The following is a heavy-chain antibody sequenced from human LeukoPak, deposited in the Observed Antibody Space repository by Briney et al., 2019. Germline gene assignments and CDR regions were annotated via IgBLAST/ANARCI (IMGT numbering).Heavy chain of an antibody. Sequence: PGGSLRLSCAASGFTFDDYAMHWVRQAPGKGLEWVSSISWNSGSIGYADSVKGRFTISRDNARNSLYLQMNSLRAEDTAVYYCAKDLNYGDLLDYWGQGTLVTVSS. CDR3: AKDLNYGDLLDY. J-gene: IGHJ4*02. CDR1: GFTFDDYA. CDR2: ISWNSGSI. V-gene: IGHV3-9*01. D-gene: IGHD4-17*01.